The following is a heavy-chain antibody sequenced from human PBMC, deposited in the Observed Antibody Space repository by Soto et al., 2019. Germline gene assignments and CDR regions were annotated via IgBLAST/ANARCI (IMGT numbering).Heavy chain of an antibody. D-gene: IGHD6-19*01. J-gene: IGHJ4*02. CDR1: GYTFTSYA. CDR3: ARGGSSGSSFDY. CDR2: INGGNGNT. V-gene: IGHV1-3*01. Sequence: ASVKVSCKASGYTFTSYAMHWVRQAPGQRLEWMGWINGGNGNTKSSQKFQGRVTITRDTSASTAYMELSSLTFEDTAVYYCARGGSSGSSFDYWGQGTLVTVSS.